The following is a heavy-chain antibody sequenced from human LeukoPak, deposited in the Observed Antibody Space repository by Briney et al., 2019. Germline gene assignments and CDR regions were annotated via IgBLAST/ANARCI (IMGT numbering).Heavy chain of an antibody. CDR2: IYPGDSDT. Sequence: GESLTISCKGSGYSFTSYWIGWVRQMPGKGLEWMGIIYPGDSDTRYSPSFQGQVTISADKSISTAYPQWSSLKASDTAMYYCARQPGAYCGGDCYRDYWGQGTLVTVSS. CDR3: ARQPGAYCGGDCYRDY. CDR1: GYSFTSYW. J-gene: IGHJ4*02. D-gene: IGHD2-21*01. V-gene: IGHV5-51*01.